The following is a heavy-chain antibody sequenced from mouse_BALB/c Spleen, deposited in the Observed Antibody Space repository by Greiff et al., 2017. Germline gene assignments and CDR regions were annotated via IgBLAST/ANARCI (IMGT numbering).Heavy chain of an antibody. CDR1: GYTFTSYW. J-gene: IGHJ3*01. D-gene: IGHD1-2*01. Sequence: QVQLKQPGAELVRPGASVKLSCKASGYTFTSYWINWVKQRPGQGLEWIGNIYPSDSYTNYNQKFKDKATLTVDKSSSTAYMPLSSPTSEDSAVYYCTRPHYAGAGFAYWGQGTLGTVSA. CDR3: TRPHYAGAGFAY. CDR2: IYPSDSYT. V-gene: IGHV1-69*02.